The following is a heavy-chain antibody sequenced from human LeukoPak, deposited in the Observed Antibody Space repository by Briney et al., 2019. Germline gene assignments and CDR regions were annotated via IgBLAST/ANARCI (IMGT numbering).Heavy chain of an antibody. Sequence: SETLSLTCAVYGGSFSGYYWSWIRQPPGKGLEWIGEINHSGSTNYNPSLKSRVTISVDTSKNQFSLKLSSVTAADTAVYYCARSATLWALHWFDPWGQGTLVTVSS. CDR2: INHSGST. D-gene: IGHD5-18*01. CDR3: ARSATLWALHWFDP. V-gene: IGHV4-34*01. J-gene: IGHJ5*02. CDR1: GGSFSGYY.